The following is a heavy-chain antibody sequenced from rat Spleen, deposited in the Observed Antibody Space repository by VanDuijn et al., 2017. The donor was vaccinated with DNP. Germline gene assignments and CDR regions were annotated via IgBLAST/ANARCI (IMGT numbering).Heavy chain of an antibody. Sequence: EVQLQESGSGLVKPSQSLSLTCSVTGYSITSNYWGWIRKFPGNKMEYIGHISYSGSTNYNPSLKSRISITRDTLKNHFFLHLNSVTTEDTATYYCASLLLPNWFTYWGQGTLVTVSS. CDR3: ASLLLPNWFTY. CDR2: ISYSGST. D-gene: IGHD1-1*01. CDR1: GYSITSNY. J-gene: IGHJ3*01. V-gene: IGHV3-1*01.